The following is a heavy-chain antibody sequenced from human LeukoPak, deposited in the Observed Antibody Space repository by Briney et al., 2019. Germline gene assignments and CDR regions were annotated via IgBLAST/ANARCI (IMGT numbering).Heavy chain of an antibody. V-gene: IGHV3-21*01. Sequence: GGSLRLSCAASGFTFNDYSMNWVRQAPGKGLEWVSYISGSSNYIYYAGSVKGRFTISRDNAKNSVYLQMNSLRADDTAVYYCAREPSGWYLDYWGRGTLVTVSS. CDR3: AREPSGWYLDY. CDR2: ISGSSNYI. J-gene: IGHJ4*02. CDR1: GFTFNDYS. D-gene: IGHD6-19*01.